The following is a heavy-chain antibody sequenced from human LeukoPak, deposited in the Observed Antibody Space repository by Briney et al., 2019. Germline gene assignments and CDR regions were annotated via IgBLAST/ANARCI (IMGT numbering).Heavy chain of an antibody. CDR3: AGERGEEYSSGWYKTNFFYN. CDR1: GDSFTSVTDY. CDR2: GDYSGGT. V-gene: IGHV4-39*07. Sequence: SETLSLTCTVYGDSFTSVTDYWAWIRQPPGKGLEWIASGDYSGGTYYNPSLESRVAISADMSKKQISLKLASVTGADTAVYYCAGERGEEYSSGWYKTNFFYNWGQGIRVTVSS. D-gene: IGHD6-19*01. J-gene: IGHJ4*02.